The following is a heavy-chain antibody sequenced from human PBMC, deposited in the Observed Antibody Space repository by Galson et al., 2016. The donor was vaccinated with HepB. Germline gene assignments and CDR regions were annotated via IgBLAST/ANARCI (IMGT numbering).Heavy chain of an antibody. J-gene: IGHJ4*02. CDR2: IYPGDSET. Sequence: QSGAEVKKPGESLKISCQGSGYRFTTYWIGWVRQMPGIGLEWMGIIYPGDSETKYSPSFQGQVTISVGKSISTAYLQWSGLKASDTAMYYCGRIGYSSGHDYWGQGTLVTVSS. CDR1: GYRFTTYW. CDR3: GRIGYSSGHDY. D-gene: IGHD6-19*01. V-gene: IGHV5-51*01.